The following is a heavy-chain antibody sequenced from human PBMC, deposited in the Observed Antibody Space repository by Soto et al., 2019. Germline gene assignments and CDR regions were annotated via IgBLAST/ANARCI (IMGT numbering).Heavy chain of an antibody. Sequence: EVQLVESGGGLVQPGGSLRLSCVASGLSVSSNYMSWVRQAPGKGLEWVSVMYAVGSTYYADSVKARFTISRDNSKNTLYLHINSLRVEDTAVYYCALLWFGESNYGMDVWGQGTTVTVSS. V-gene: IGHV3-66*01. D-gene: IGHD3-10*01. CDR3: ALLWFGESNYGMDV. J-gene: IGHJ6*02. CDR2: MYAVGST. CDR1: GLSVSSNY.